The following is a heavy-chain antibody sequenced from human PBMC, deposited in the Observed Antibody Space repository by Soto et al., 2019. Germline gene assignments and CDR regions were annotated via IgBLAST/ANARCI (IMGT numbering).Heavy chain of an antibody. V-gene: IGHV1-8*01. Sequence: GASVKVSCKASGYTFTSYDINWVRQATGQGLERMGWMNPNSGNTGYAQKFQGRVTMTRNTSISTAYMELSSLRSEDTAVYYCARVGVPYDILTYYYYYYGMDVWG. CDR3: ARVGVPYDILTYYYYYYGMDV. CDR1: GYTFTSYD. CDR2: MNPNSGNT. J-gene: IGHJ6*02. D-gene: IGHD3-9*01.